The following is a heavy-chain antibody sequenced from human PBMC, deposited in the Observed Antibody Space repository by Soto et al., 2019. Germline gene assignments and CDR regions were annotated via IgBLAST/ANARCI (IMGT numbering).Heavy chain of an antibody. CDR3: ARAPSHGDYDDAYYYGMDV. CDR1: GYSFTSYW. V-gene: IGHV5-51*01. J-gene: IGHJ6*02. Sequence: PGESLKISCKGSGYSFTSYWIGWVRQMPGKGLEWMGIIYPGDSDTRYSPSFQGQVTISADKSISTAYLQWSSLKASDTAMYYCARAPSHGDYDDAYYYGMDVWGQGTTVTVSS. D-gene: IGHD4-17*01. CDR2: IYPGDSDT.